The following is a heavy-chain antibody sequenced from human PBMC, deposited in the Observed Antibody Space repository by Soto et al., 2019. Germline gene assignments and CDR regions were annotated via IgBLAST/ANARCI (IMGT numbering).Heavy chain of an antibody. D-gene: IGHD2-2*01. CDR2: ISDSGGRT. CDR1: GFTFSSYA. J-gene: IGHJ3*02. Sequence: PGGSLRLSCAASGFTFSSYAMSWVRQAPGKGLEWVSTISDSGGRTYYADSVKARFTMSRDNSKSTLYLQMNSLRAEDTAVYFCAKVNCSSTSCYLFAFDMWGQGTMVTVSS. CDR3: AKVNCSSTSCYLFAFDM. V-gene: IGHV3-23*01.